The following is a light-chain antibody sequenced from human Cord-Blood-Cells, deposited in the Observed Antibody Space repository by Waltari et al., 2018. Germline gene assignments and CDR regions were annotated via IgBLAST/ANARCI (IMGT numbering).Light chain of an antibody. Sequence: QSALTQPASVSGSPGQSITISCTGTSSDVGSYNLVSWYQQHPGKAPKLMIYEGSKRPSGVSNRFPGSKSGYAASLTISGLQAEDEADYYCCSYAGSSTLVFGGGTKLTVL. CDR3: CSYAGSSTLV. J-gene: IGLJ2*01. CDR2: EGS. CDR1: SSDVGSYNL. V-gene: IGLV2-23*01.